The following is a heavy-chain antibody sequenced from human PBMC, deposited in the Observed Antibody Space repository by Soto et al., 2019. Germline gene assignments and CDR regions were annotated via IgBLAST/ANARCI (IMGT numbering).Heavy chain of an antibody. V-gene: IGHV1-18*01. CDR3: ASAAGYFSGVSCYGQAGDYYYGMDG. J-gene: IGHJ6*02. Sequence: ASVPVSGRASGHTFTSYGIILLRQAPGQGLEWMGWISASVVNTNYARKRQGRVTMTTETXXSKXYMDLMSRRSDETAVYYCASAAGYFSGVSCYGQAGDYYYGMDGGGQGTTVTVSS. CDR1: GHTFTSYG. CDR2: ISASVVNT. D-gene: IGHD2-15*01.